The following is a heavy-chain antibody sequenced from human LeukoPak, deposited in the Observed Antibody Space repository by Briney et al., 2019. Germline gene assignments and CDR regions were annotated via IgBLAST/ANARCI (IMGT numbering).Heavy chain of an antibody. D-gene: IGHD3-10*01. CDR2: ISSSGNTI. Sequence: PGGSLRLSCAASGFTFSNYEMNWVRQAPGKGLEWVSYISSSGNTIYYADSAKGRFTISRDNAKNSLYLQMNSLRAEDTAVYYCASGAGYYYNDMDVWGQGTTVTVSS. CDR1: GFTFSNYE. J-gene: IGHJ6*02. V-gene: IGHV3-48*03. CDR3: ASGAGYYYNDMDV.